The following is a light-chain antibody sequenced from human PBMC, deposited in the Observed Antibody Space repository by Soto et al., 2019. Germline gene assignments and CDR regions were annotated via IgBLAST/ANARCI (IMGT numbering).Light chain of an antibody. J-gene: IGKJ5*01. CDR3: QQRSNWPIT. V-gene: IGKV3-11*01. Sequence: EILLTQTPTTPAFSPGERAPPSLRASQSVSSYLAWYQQKPGQAPRLLIYDASNRATGIPARFSGSGSGTDFTLTISSLEPEDFAVYYCQQRSNWPITFGQGTRLEIK. CDR2: DAS. CDR1: QSVSSY.